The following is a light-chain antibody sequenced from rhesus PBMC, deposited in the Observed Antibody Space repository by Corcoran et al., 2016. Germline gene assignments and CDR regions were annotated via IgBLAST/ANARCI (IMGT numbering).Light chain of an antibody. J-gene: IGLJ1*01. CDR1: SSDIGGDND. CDR3: SSYAGSNTYI. CDR2: EVT. Sequence: QAALTQPRSVSGSPGQSVSISCTGTSSDIGGDNDVSWYQQHPGTAPKLMIYEVTKRPSGVSDRFSGSKSGNTASLTISGLQAEDETDYYCSSYAGSNTYIFGGGTRLTVL. V-gene: IGLV2-32*02.